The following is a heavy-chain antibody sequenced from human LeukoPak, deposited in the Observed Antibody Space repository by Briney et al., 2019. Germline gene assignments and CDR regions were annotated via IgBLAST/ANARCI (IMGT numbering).Heavy chain of an antibody. Sequence: SETLSLTCTVSGGSISSYYWSWIRQPPGRGLEWTGYIYYSGSTNYNPSLKSRVTISVDTSKNQFSLKLSSVTAADTAVYYCARAEYYDSAADYWGQGTLVTVSS. J-gene: IGHJ4*02. CDR3: ARAEYYDSAADY. CDR1: GGSISSYY. D-gene: IGHD3-22*01. CDR2: IYYSGST. V-gene: IGHV4-59*08.